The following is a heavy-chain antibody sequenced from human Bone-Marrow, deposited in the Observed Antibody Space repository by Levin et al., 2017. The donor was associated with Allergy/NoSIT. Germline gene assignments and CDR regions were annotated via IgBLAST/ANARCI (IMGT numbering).Heavy chain of an antibody. CDR2: IYYSGST. CDR3: ARCRYDYIWGSYRYTRRYFDY. CDR1: GGSISSYY. J-gene: IGHJ4*02. D-gene: IGHD3-16*02. Sequence: SETLSLTCTVSGGSISSYYWSWIRQPPGKGLEWIGYIYYSGSTNYNPSLKSRVTISVDTSKNQFSLKLSSVTAADTADYYCARCRYDYIWGSYRYTRRYFDYWGQGTLVTVSS. V-gene: IGHV4-59*01.